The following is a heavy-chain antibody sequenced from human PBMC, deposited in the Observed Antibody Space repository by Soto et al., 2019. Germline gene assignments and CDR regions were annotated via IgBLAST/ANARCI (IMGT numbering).Heavy chain of an antibody. V-gene: IGHV4-31*03. CDR1: GGSISSGGYY. CDR2: IYYSGST. Sequence: QVQLQESGPGLVKPSQILSLTCTVSGGSISSGGYYWSWIRQHPGKGLAWIGYIYYSGSTYYNPSLKSRVTIAVDTSKNQFSLKLISVTAADTAVYYCAREWRDYYFDYWGQGTLVTVSS. CDR3: AREWRDYYFDY. J-gene: IGHJ4*02.